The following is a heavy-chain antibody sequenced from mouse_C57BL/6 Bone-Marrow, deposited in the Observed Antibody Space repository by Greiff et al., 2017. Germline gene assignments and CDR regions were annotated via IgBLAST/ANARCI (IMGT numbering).Heavy chain of an antibody. V-gene: IGHV7-3*01. J-gene: IGHJ3*01. Sequence: EVQRVESGGGLVQPGGSLSLSCAASGFTFTDYYMSWVRQPPGKALEWLGFIRNKANGYTTEYSASVKGRFTISRDNSQSILYLQMNALRAEDSATYYCARLYDYGGGFAYWGQGTLVTVSA. CDR1: GFTFTDYY. CDR3: ARLYDYGGGFAY. CDR2: IRNKANGYTT. D-gene: IGHD2-4*01.